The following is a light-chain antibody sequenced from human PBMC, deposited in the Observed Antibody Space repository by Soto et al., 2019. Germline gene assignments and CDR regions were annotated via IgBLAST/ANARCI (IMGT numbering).Light chain of an antibody. J-gene: IGKJ2*01. CDR3: HQYATSPYT. CDR1: QSVSSSY. V-gene: IGKV3-20*01. CDR2: GVS. Sequence: EIVLTQSPGTLSLSPGERATLSCRASQSVSSSYLAWYQQKPGQAPRLLIHGVSTRATGIPDRFSGSGSGTDFTLTISRLEPEDFAVYYCHQYATSPYTFGQGTKLEIK.